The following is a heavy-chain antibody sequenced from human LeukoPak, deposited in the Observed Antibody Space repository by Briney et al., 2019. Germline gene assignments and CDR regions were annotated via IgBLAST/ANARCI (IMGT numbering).Heavy chain of an antibody. CDR2: IYTSGST. Sequence: SETLSLTCTVSGGSIGSYYWSWIRQPAGKGVEWIGRIYTSGSTNYNPSLKSRVTMSVDTSNNQFSLKLSSVTAADTAVYYCARDVRSGWYAYFDYWGQGTLVTVSS. V-gene: IGHV4-4*07. J-gene: IGHJ4*02. CDR3: ARDVRSGWYAYFDY. D-gene: IGHD6-19*01. CDR1: GGSIGSYY.